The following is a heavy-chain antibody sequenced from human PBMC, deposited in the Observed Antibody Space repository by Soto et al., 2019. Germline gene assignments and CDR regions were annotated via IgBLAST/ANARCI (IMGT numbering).Heavy chain of an antibody. J-gene: IGHJ4*02. CDR1: GGTFSSYT. CDR2: IIPILGIA. Sequence: SVKVSCKASGGTFSSYTISWVRRAPGQGLEWMGRIIPILGIANYAQKFQGRVTITADKSTSTAYMELSSLRSEDTAVYYCARVALGYSSGWYLNYWGQATLVTAPQ. D-gene: IGHD6-19*01. V-gene: IGHV1-69*02. CDR3: ARVALGYSSGWYLNY.